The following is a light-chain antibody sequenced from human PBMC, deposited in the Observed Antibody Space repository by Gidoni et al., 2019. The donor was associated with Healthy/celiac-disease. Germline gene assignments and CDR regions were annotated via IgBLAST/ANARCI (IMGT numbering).Light chain of an antibody. J-gene: IGLJ2*01. Sequence: QSALTQPASVAGSPGQSITISCTGTSSDVGGYNYVSWYQQHPGKAHKLMIYEVSNRPAGVSNRFSGSKSGNTASLTISGLQAEDEADYYCSSYTSSSTVVFGGGTKLTVL. CDR1: SSDVGGYNY. CDR3: SSYTSSSTVV. CDR2: EVS. V-gene: IGLV2-14*01.